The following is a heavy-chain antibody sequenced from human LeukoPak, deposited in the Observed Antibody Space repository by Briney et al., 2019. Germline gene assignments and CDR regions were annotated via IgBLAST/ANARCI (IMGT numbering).Heavy chain of an antibody. Sequence: GGSPRLSCAASGFTFSSYGMHWVRQAPGKGLEWVAFIRYDGSNKYYADSVKGRFTISRDNSKNTLYLQMNSLRAEDTAVYYCAKDLVAGRGNYDYWGQGTLVTVSS. CDR2: IRYDGSNK. CDR1: GFTFSSYG. J-gene: IGHJ4*02. CDR3: AKDLVAGRGNYDY. D-gene: IGHD6-19*01. V-gene: IGHV3-30*02.